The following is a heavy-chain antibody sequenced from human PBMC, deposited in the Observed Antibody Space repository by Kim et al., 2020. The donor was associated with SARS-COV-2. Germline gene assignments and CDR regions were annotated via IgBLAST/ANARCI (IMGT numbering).Heavy chain of an antibody. Sequence: SETLSLTCTVSGGSLSPHYWSWIRQSPGKGLEWIGHISYTGAINYSPSLKSRIAISLGTSKNQISLRLDYVTSADTAIYYCTRLFRVHNSDDCRYFDSWGRGILVTVSS. CDR3: TRLFRVHNSDDCRYFDS. D-gene: IGHD3-22*01. J-gene: IGHJ5*01. CDR1: GGSLSPHY. CDR2: ISYTGAI. V-gene: IGHV4-59*11.